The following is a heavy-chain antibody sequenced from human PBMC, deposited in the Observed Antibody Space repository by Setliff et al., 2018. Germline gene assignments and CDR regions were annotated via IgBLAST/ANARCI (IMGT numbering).Heavy chain of an antibody. D-gene: IGHD3-22*01. Sequence: PSETLSLTCTVSGGSIRNYYWSWIRQPPGKGLEWIGYIYYSGTTNYNPSLKTRVTISVDTSKNQFSLKLSSVTAADTAVYYCARGPNTYDSSGYYYRARYYYYMDVWGKGTTVTVSS. J-gene: IGHJ6*03. CDR2: IYYSGTT. CDR3: ARGPNTYDSSGYYYRARYYYYMDV. V-gene: IGHV4-59*08. CDR1: GGSIRNYY.